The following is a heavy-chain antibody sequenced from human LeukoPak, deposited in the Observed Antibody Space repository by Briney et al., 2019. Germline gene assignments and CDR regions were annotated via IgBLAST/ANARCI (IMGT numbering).Heavy chain of an antibody. V-gene: IGHV4-4*02. CDR1: GGSLISDNW. J-gene: IGHJ6*03. CDR3: AMSGGDSSGYYRNYYYYYMDV. Sequence: SETLSLTCTVSGGSLISDNWWSWVRQTPGKGLEWIGEIFYSGSTNYHPSLKSRVTISVDTSKNQFSLKLSSVTAADTAVYYCAMSGGDSSGYYRNYYYYYMDVWGKGATVTISS. CDR2: IFYSGST. D-gene: IGHD3-22*01.